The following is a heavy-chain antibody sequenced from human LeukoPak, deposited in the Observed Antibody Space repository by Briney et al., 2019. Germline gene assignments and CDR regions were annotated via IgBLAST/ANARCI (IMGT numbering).Heavy chain of an antibody. J-gene: IGHJ4*02. Sequence: SVKVSCKASGGTFSSYAISWVRQAPGQGLEWMGGIIPIFGTANYAQKLQGRVTMTTDTSTSTAYMELRSLRPDDTAVYYCARDRAYSSSWYSDGYWGQGTLVTVSS. CDR1: GGTFSSYA. D-gene: IGHD6-13*01. CDR3: ARDRAYSSSWYSDGY. V-gene: IGHV1-69*05. CDR2: IIPIFGTA.